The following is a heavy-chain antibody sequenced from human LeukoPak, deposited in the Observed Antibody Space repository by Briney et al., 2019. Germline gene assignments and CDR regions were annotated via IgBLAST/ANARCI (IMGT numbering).Heavy chain of an antibody. D-gene: IGHD6-13*01. Sequence: AAVKVSCKASGYTFTSYGISWVRQAPGQGLEWMGWISAYNGNTNYAQKLQGRVTMTTDTSTSTAYMELRSLRSEDTAVYYCARGYSSSWSVVVGSGYWGQGTLVTVSS. CDR3: ARGYSSSWSVVVGSGY. CDR2: ISAYNGNT. V-gene: IGHV1-18*01. J-gene: IGHJ4*02. CDR1: GYTFTSYG.